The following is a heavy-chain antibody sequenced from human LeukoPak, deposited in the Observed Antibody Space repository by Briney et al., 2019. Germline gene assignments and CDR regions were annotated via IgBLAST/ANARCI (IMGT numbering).Heavy chain of an antibody. CDR1: EFSVGSNY. D-gene: IGHD3-22*01. Sequence: GGSLRLSCAASEFSVGSNYMTWVRQAPGKGLEWVSLIYSGGSTYYADSVKGRFTISRDNSKNTLYLQMNSLRAEDTAVYYCARPHHHYYDSSGYLGYWGQGTLVTVSS. J-gene: IGHJ4*02. CDR2: IYSGGST. CDR3: ARPHHHYYDSSGYLGY. V-gene: IGHV3-66*04.